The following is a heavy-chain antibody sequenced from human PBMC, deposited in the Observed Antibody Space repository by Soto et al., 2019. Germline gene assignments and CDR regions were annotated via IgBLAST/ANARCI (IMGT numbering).Heavy chain of an antibody. D-gene: IGHD5-18*01. CDR3: AGEGYSYGYIDY. CDR2: IHHGGNI. Sequence: XETLSLTCAVSGDSIISTNWWHCVRQSPDKGLEWIGEIHHGGNINYNPSLKSRVTISMDKSKNQFSLKLSSVTAADTAVYYCAGEGYSYGYIDYWGQGTLVTVSS. J-gene: IGHJ4*02. V-gene: IGHV4-4*02. CDR1: GDSIISTNW.